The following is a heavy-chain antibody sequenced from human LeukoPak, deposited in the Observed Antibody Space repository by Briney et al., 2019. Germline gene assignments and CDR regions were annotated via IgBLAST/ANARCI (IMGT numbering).Heavy chain of an antibody. CDR1: GFTFSSYG. D-gene: IGHD2-2*01. J-gene: IGHJ5*02. CDR2: ISGDGRDI. Sequence: GGSLRLSCAASGFTFSSYGMHWVRQAPGKGLEWVSAISGDGRDIFYADAVKGRFTISRDNSKKTLFLQINSLRAEDTAVYYCAKSSSPSSFDPWGQGTLVTVSS. CDR3: AKSSSPSSFDP. V-gene: IGHV3-23*01.